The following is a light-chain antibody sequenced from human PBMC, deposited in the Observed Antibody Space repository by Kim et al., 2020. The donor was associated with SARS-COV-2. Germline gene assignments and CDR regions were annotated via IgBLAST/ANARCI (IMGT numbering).Light chain of an antibody. J-gene: IGLJ2*01. Sequence: VSPGQTASITCSGDKLGDKYASWYQQKPGQSPVVVIYQDNKRPSGIPERFSGSSSGNTATLTISETQAMDEADYYCQAWDSNTVVVGGGTKLTVL. CDR1: KLGDKY. CDR2: QDN. V-gene: IGLV3-1*01. CDR3: QAWDSNTVV.